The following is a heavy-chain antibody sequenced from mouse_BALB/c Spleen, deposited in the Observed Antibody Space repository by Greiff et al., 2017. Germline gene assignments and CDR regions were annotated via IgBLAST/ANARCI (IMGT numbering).Heavy chain of an antibody. J-gene: IGHJ4*01. CDR1: GFTFSSYA. CDR2: ISSGGST. V-gene: IGHV5-6-5*01. CDR3: ARGGYYAMDY. Sequence: EVMLVESGGGLVKPGGSLKLSCAASGFTFSSYAMSWVRQTPEKRLEWVASISSGGSTYYPDSVKGRFTISRDNARNIQYLQMSSLGSEDTAMYYCARGGYYAMDYWGQGTSVTVSA.